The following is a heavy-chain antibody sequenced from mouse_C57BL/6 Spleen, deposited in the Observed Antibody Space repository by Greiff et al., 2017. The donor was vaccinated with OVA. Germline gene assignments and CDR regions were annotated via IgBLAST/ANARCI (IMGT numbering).Heavy chain of an antibody. D-gene: IGHD1-1*01. Sequence: VKLMESGAELVKPGASVKISCKASGYAFSSYWMNWVKQRPGKGLEWIGQIYPGDGDTNYNGKFKGKATLTADKSSSTAYMQLSSLTSEDSAVYFCARGLRYYAMDYWGQGTSVTVSS. CDR2: IYPGDGDT. CDR3: ARGLRYYAMDY. J-gene: IGHJ4*01. CDR1: GYAFSSYW. V-gene: IGHV1-80*01.